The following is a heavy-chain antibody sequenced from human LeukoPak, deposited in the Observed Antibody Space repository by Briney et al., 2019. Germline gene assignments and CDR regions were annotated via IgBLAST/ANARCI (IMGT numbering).Heavy chain of an antibody. V-gene: IGHV4-61*02. CDR2: IYTSGST. Sequence: SETLSLTCSVSGGSISSGSYYWSWIRQTAGKGLEWIGRIYTSGSTNYNPSLKSRVTISVDTSKNQFSLKLNSVTAADTAVYYCARTGKTLLNYDFDYWGQGTLVTVSS. CDR1: GGSISSGSYY. J-gene: IGHJ4*02. D-gene: IGHD3-16*01. CDR3: ARTGKTLLNYDFDY.